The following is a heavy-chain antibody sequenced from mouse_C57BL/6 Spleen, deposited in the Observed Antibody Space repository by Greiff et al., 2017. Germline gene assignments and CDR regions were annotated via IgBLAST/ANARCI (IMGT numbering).Heavy chain of an antibody. D-gene: IGHD5-5*01. Sequence: EFQLQQSGPELVKPGASVQIPCKASGYTFPDYNMAWVKQSHGKSLEWIGDINPNNGGTIYNQKFKGKATLTVDKFSSTAYMELRSLPSEDTAVYYCAVYLYAMDYWGQGTSVTVSA. CDR3: AVYLYAMDY. CDR1: GYTFPDYN. V-gene: IGHV1-18*01. CDR2: INPNNGGT. J-gene: IGHJ4*01.